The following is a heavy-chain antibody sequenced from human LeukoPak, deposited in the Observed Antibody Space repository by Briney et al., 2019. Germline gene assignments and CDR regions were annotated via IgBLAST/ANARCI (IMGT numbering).Heavy chain of an antibody. Sequence: GGSLRLSCAASGFTFSSYSINWVRQAPGKGLEWVSSISSGGTFMYYADSVRGRFTISRDNAKKSVFLQMNSLRAEDSAVYYCAREPTGDYWGQGMLVTVSS. CDR2: ISSGGTFM. CDR3: AREPTGDY. CDR1: GFTFSSYS. J-gene: IGHJ4*02. D-gene: IGHD1-1*01. V-gene: IGHV3-21*01.